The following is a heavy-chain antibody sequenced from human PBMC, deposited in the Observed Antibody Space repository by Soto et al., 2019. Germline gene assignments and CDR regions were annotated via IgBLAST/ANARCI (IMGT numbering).Heavy chain of an antibody. V-gene: IGHV4-4*07. CDR2: IYTSGST. D-gene: IGHD3-22*01. CDR1: GGSISSYY. J-gene: IGHJ2*01. Sequence: QVQLQESGPGLVKPSETLSLTCTVSGGSISSYYWSWIRQPAGKGLEWIGRIYTSGSTNYNPSLKSRVTMSVDPSKHQFSLKLSSVPAADTAVYYCARGSDYYDSRINWYFDLWGRGTLVTVSS. CDR3: ARGSDYYDSRINWYFDL.